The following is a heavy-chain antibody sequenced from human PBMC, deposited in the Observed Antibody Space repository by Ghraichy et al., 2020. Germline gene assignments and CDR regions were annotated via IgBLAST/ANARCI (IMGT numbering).Heavy chain of an antibody. Sequence: GESLNISCAASGFTFSDHYMTWIRQAPGKGLEWVSYITSSGSATYYADSVKGRFTISRDNAKNSLHLQMNSLRADDTAVYYCARVGSSWYPDYWGQGTLVTVSS. V-gene: IGHV3-11*01. CDR1: GFTFSDHY. J-gene: IGHJ4*02. CDR3: ARVGSSWYPDY. D-gene: IGHD6-13*01. CDR2: ITSSGSAT.